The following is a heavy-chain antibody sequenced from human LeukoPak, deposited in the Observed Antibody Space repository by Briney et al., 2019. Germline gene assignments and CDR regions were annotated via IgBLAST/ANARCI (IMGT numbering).Heavy chain of an antibody. CDR2: ISASGGAT. J-gene: IGHJ4*02. Sequence: GGSLRLSCAASGFIFLRHGMTWFRQAPGKGLEWVSAISASGGATYYADSVKGRFTISRDNSKNTLYLQMNSLRAEDTAVYYCAKSGPSGIAAAGTASMDYWGQGTLVTVSS. D-gene: IGHD6-13*01. CDR1: GFIFLRHG. CDR3: AKSGPSGIAAAGTASMDY. V-gene: IGHV3-23*01.